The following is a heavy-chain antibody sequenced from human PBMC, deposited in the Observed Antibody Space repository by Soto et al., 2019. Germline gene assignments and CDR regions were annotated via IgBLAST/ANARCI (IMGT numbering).Heavy chain of an antibody. V-gene: IGHV3-23*01. J-gene: IGHJ4*02. CDR3: AKGYSGSYGGNFDY. CDR2: ISGSGGST. D-gene: IGHD1-26*01. CDR1: GFTFSSYA. Sequence: PGGFLRLSCAASGFTFSSYAMSWVRQAPGKGLEWVSAISGSGGSTYYADSVKGRFTISRDNSKNTLYLQMNSLRAEDTAVYYCAKGYSGSYGGNFDYWGQGTLVTVSS.